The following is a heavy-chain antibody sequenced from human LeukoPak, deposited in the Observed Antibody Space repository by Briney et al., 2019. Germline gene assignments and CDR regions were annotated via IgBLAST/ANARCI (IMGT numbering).Heavy chain of an antibody. V-gene: IGHV3-23*01. CDR1: GFTFSKYT. CDR2: IYGGTTTRT. D-gene: IGHD5-18*01. Sequence: TGGSLRLSCVASGFTFSKYTMSWVRQAPGKGLEWVSGIYGGTTTRTFYAESVKGRFTISRDNSKNTLYLQMNSLRAEDTAVYYCAKYRYSYGYGGYWGQGTLVTVSS. CDR3: AKYRYSYGYGGY. J-gene: IGHJ4*02.